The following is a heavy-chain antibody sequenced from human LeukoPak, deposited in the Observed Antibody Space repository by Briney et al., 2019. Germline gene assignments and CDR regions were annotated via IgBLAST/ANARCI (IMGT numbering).Heavy chain of an antibody. Sequence: RGESLQISCKGFGSNFTSYWIGWVRQLPGKGLEWMGIIYPGDSDTRYSPSFQGQVTISADKSISTAYLQWSSLKASDTAMYSCARHSGGGSGSPFDYWGQGTLVTVSS. V-gene: IGHV5-51*01. D-gene: IGHD3-10*01. CDR1: GSNFTSYW. CDR3: ARHSGGGSGSPFDY. J-gene: IGHJ4*02. CDR2: IYPGDSDT.